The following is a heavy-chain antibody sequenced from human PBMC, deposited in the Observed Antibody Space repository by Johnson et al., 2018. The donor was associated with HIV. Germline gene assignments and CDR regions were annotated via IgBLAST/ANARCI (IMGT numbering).Heavy chain of an antibody. D-gene: IGHD1-26*01. J-gene: IGHJ3*01. CDR3: TTRLNSGTYWGNYDFDV. CDR2: ISYDGSEK. Sequence: QVQLVESGGGVVQPGRSLRLSCAASGFTFSSYAMHWVRQAPGKGLEWVAVISYDGSEKLFADSVKGRFTILRDDSKNILYLQMNNLKAEDTALYYCTTRLNSGTYWGNYDFDVWGQGTMVTVSS. CDR1: GFTFSSYA. V-gene: IGHV3-30*04.